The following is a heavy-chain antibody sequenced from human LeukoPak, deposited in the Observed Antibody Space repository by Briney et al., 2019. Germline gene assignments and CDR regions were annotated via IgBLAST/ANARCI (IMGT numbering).Heavy chain of an antibody. CDR3: ARGGGANDFWSGYYYYYYMDV. CDR2: INHSGST. CDR1: GGSFSGYY. Sequence: PSETLSLTCAVYGGSFSGYYWSWIRQPPGKGLEWIGEINHSGSTNYNPSLKSRVTISVDTSKNQFSLKLSSVTAADTAVYYCARGGGANDFWSGYYYYYYMDVWGKGTTVTVSS. J-gene: IGHJ6*03. D-gene: IGHD3-3*01. V-gene: IGHV4-34*01.